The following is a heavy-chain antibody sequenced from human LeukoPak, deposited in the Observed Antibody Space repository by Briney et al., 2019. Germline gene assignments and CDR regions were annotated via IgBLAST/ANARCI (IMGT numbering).Heavy chain of an antibody. J-gene: IGHJ6*03. CDR2: ISGSGGST. CDR3: AKDARRITFGGVNWYYYMDV. CDR1: GFTFSSYG. D-gene: IGHD3-16*01. V-gene: IGHV3-23*01. Sequence: GGTLRLSCAASGFTFSSYGMSWVRQAPGKGLEWVSAISGSGGSTYYADSVKGRFTISRDNSKNTLYLQMNSLRAEDTAVYYCAKDARRITFGGVNWYYYMDVWGKGTTVTISS.